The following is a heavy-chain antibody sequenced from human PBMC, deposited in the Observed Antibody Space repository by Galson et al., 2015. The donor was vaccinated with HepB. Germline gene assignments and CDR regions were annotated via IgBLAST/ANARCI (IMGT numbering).Heavy chain of an antibody. CDR3: ATYEDYTHDY. V-gene: IGHV3-21*01. Sequence: SLRLSCAASGFTFSSYSMNWVRQAPGEGLEWVSSISSSSSYIYYADSVKGRFTISRDNAKNSLYLQMNSLRAEDTAVYYCATYEDYTHDYWGQGTLVTVSS. CDR2: ISSSSSYI. D-gene: IGHD4-11*01. J-gene: IGHJ4*02. CDR1: GFTFSSYS.